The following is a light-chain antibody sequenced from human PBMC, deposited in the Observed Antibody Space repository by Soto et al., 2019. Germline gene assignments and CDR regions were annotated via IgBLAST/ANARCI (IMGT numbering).Light chain of an antibody. V-gene: IGLV1-40*01. Sequence: QSVLTQPPSVSGAPGQRVTISCTGSSCNVGAGYDVHWYQQLPGTAPKLLIYGNSNRPSGVPDRFSGSESGTAASLAITGLEAEDEADAYCQSYDSSLSGSVVFGGGTKLTVL. J-gene: IGLJ2*01. CDR2: GNS. CDR1: SCNVGAGYD. CDR3: QSYDSSLSGSVV.